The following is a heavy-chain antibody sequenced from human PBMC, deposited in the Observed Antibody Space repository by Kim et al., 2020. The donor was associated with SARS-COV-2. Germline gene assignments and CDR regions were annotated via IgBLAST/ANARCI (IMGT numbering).Heavy chain of an antibody. V-gene: IGHV3-48*04. CDR3: VGDGYCTSTRCSEYFQR. CDR1: GFTFSSYG. D-gene: IGHD2-2*01. Sequence: GGSLRLSCAASGFTFSSYGMNWVRQAPGKGLEWISYISSSSSPIYYAESVKGRFTISRDNAKNSLYMQMNSLRAEDTAVYYCVGDGYCTSTRCSEYFQRWGQVTLVTVSS. CDR2: ISSSSSPI. J-gene: IGHJ1*01.